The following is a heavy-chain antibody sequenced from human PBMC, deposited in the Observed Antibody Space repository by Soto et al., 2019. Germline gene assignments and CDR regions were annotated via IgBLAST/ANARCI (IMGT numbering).Heavy chain of an antibody. CDR2: ISPNSGVA. J-gene: IGHJ4*02. V-gene: IGHV1-2*04. D-gene: IGHD6-13*01. Sequence: ASVKVSCKDSGFTFTGYYMHLVRRSPGQGLECILWISPNSGVADYAQKFHDWVTITRDTSITTAYMELSGLKSDDTAVYFCAKDDAGHPDFWGQGTLVIVSS. CDR1: GFTFTGYY. CDR3: AKDDAGHPDF.